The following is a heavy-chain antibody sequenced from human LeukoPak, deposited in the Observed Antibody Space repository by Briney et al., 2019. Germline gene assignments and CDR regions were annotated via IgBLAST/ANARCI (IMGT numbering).Heavy chain of an antibody. CDR3: ARSEMADAFDI. CDR2: INSDGSST. V-gene: IGHV3-74*01. CDR1: GFTFSSYW. Sequence: GGSLRLSCAASGFTFSSYWMHWVRQAPGKGLVWVSRINSDGSSTSYADSVKGRFTISGDNAKNTLYLQMNSLRAEDTAVYYCARSEMADAFDIWGQGTMVTVSS. J-gene: IGHJ3*02. D-gene: IGHD5-24*01.